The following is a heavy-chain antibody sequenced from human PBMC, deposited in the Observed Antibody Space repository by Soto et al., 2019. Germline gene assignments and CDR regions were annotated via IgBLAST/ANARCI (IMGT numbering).Heavy chain of an antibody. V-gene: IGHV3-7*05. CDR2: IKEDGSEK. CDR1: GFIFSTYW. CDR3: ARVRRGVALYFDY. J-gene: IGHJ4*02. D-gene: IGHD5-12*01. Sequence: GGSLRLSCAASGFIFSTYWMSWVRQAPGKGLEWVANIKEDGSEKYYVDSVRGRFTFSRDNAKNSLYLQMNSLRAEDTAVYYCARVRRGVALYFDYWGQGTLVTVSS.